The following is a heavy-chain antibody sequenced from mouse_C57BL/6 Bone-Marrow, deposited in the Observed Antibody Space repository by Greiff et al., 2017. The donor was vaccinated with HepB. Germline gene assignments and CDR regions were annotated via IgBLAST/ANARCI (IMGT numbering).Heavy chain of an antibody. CDR3: ARSGYDYDRYAMDY. CDR1: GYTFTDYN. CDR2: INPNNGGT. D-gene: IGHD2-4*01. J-gene: IGHJ4*01. V-gene: IGHV1-18*01. Sequence: EVQLQQSGPELVKPGASVKIPCKASGYTFTDYNMDWVKQSHGKSLEWIGDINPNNGGTIYNQKFKGKATLTVDKSSSTAYMELRSLTCEDTAVYYCARSGYDYDRYAMDYWGQGTSVTVSS.